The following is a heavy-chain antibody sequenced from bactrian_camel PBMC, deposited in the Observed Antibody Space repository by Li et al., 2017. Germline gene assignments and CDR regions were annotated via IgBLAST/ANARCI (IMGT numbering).Heavy chain of an antibody. J-gene: IGHJ4*01. D-gene: IGHD5*01. Sequence: HVQLVESGGGSVQSGGSLKLACTASYDSYYTYCMGWFRQAPGKEREGVASVYWRGISTYYADSVKGRFTISQDNAKNTVYLQMNNLKPEDTAMYFCAAADGGVVITLIPSAYNYWGQGTQVTVS. V-gene: IGHV3S60*01. CDR1: YDSYYTYC. CDR2: VYWRGIST. CDR3: AAADGGVVITLIPSAYNY.